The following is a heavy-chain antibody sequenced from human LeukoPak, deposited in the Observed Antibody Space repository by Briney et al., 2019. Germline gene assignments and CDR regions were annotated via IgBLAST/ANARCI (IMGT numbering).Heavy chain of an antibody. CDR1: GYTFTGYY. D-gene: IGHD3-22*01. CDR3: ARGGSYYDSSGYYCLHY. CDR2: INPNSGGT. Sequence: GASVKVSCKASGYTFTGYYMHWVRQAPGQGLEWMGWINPNSGGTNYAQKFQSRVTMTRDTSISTAYMELSRLRSDDTAVYYCARGGSYYDSSGYYCLHYWGQGTLVTVSS. J-gene: IGHJ4*02. V-gene: IGHV1-2*02.